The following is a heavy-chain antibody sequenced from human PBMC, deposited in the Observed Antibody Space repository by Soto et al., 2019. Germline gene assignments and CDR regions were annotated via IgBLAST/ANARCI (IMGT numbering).Heavy chain of an antibody. CDR1: GFTFSSYC. CDR2: IWYDGSNK. D-gene: IGHD2-2*01. CDR3: ARLGYCSSTSCHRYYYYGMDV. J-gene: IGHJ6*02. V-gene: IGHV3-33*01. Sequence: GGSLRLSCAASGFTFSSYCMHWVRQAPGKGLEWVAVIWYDGSNKYYADSVKGRFTISRDNSKNTLYLQMNSLRAEDTAVYYCARLGYCSSTSCHRYYYYGMDVWGQGTTVNVSS.